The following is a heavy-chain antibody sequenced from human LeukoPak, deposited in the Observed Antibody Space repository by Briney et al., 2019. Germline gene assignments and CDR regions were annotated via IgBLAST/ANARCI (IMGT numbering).Heavy chain of an antibody. CDR1: GFTFSSYG. D-gene: IGHD3-10*02. V-gene: IGHV3-30*18. J-gene: IGHJ5*02. CDR3: AKRGSIFGKKNWFDP. CDR2: ISCDGSNK. Sequence: GGSLRLSCAASGFTFSSYGMHWVRQAPGKGLEWVAVISCDGSNKYYADSVKGRFTISRDNSKNTLYLQMNSLRAEDTAVYYCAKRGSIFGKKNWFDPWGQGTLVTVSS.